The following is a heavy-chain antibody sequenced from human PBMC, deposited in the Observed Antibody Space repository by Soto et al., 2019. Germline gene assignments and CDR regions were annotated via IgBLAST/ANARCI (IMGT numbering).Heavy chain of an antibody. CDR2: IYHSGST. V-gene: IGHV4-4*02. J-gene: IGHJ6*02. D-gene: IGHD6-13*01. CDR1: GGSISSSNW. Sequence: SETLSLTCAVSGGSISSSNWWSWVRQPPGKGLEWIGEIYHSGSTNYNPSLKSRVTISVDKSKNQFSLKLSSVTAADTAVYYCARVGGSSSWYGYYYYGMDVWGQGTTVT. CDR3: ARVGGSSSWYGYYYYGMDV.